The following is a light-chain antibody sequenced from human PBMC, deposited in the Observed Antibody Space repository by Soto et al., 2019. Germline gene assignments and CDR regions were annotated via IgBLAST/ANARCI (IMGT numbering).Light chain of an antibody. CDR3: SSYASSNTLL. CDR2: EVN. V-gene: IGLV2-18*02. Sequence: QSALTQPPSVSGSPGQSVTISCTGTSNDVGSFNRVSWYQQSPGAAPKLIIYEVNIRPSGVPDRFSGSKSGNTASLTISGLQADDEADYYCSSYASSNTLLFGGGTKLTVL. CDR1: SNDVGSFNR. J-gene: IGLJ2*01.